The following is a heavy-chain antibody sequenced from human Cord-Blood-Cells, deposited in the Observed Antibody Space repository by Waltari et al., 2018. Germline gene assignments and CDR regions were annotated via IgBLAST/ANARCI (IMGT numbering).Heavy chain of an antibody. J-gene: IGHJ6*02. Sequence: QVQLVQSGAEVKKPGASVKVSCKVSGYTLTEFSMHWVRQAPGKGLEWMGGFDPEDGETIYAQKFQGRVTMTEDTSTDTAYMELSSLRSEDTAVYYCATAGLYSSSWYYYYYGMDVWGQGTTVTVSS. D-gene: IGHD6-13*01. CDR3: ATAGLYSSSWYYYYYGMDV. CDR1: GYTLTEFS. CDR2: FDPEDGET. V-gene: IGHV1-24*01.